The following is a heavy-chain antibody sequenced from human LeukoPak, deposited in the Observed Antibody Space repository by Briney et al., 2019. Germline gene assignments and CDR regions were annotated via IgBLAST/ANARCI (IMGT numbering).Heavy chain of an antibody. CDR3: ARGTVTTPGYYFDY. V-gene: IGHV1-69*05. CDR1: GGTFSSYS. D-gene: IGHD4-11*01. CDR2: IIPIFGTA. Sequence: SVKVSCKASGGTFSSYSISWVRQAPGQGLERMGGIIPIFGTANYAQKFQGRVTITTDESTSTAYMELSSLRSEDTAVYYCARGTVTTPGYYFDYWGQGTLVTVSS. J-gene: IGHJ4*02.